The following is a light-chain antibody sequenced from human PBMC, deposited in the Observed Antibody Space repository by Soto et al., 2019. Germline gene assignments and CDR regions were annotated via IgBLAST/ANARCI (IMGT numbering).Light chain of an antibody. Sequence: DIQMTQSPSSLSASVGDRVTISCQASQDITTFLTWYQQKPGKAPRLLICDVSNLETGVPSRFSGSGSGTDFSLTITSLQPEDVATSYCQQFNNCPYTFGQGTKLEIK. V-gene: IGKV1-33*01. CDR2: DVS. CDR3: QQFNNCPYT. CDR1: QDITTF. J-gene: IGKJ2*01.